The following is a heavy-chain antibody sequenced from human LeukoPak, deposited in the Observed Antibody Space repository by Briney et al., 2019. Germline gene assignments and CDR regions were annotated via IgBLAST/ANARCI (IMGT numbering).Heavy chain of an antibody. J-gene: IGHJ4*02. Sequence: SGGSLRLSCAVSGFSLSIYSMNWVRQAPGKGLEWVSTITGSGGYIYYEDSVKGRLTISRDNAKNSLHLQMNSLRVEDTAVYYCARGLAGGDYWGQGTRVTVSS. D-gene: IGHD6-19*01. CDR2: ITGSGGYI. CDR3: ARGLAGGDY. CDR1: GFSLSIYS. V-gene: IGHV3-21*01.